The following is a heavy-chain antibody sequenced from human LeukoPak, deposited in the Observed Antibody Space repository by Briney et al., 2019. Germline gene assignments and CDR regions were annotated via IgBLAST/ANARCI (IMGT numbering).Heavy chain of an antibody. J-gene: IGHJ4*02. Sequence: VSVKVSCKPSGYTFTNYNLAWVRQAPGEGLEWMGWISPYNGDTNYAPKFQGRVTLTTDTSTSTGYMELRNLRSDDTAVYYCAREAADHLDYWGQGTLVTVSS. CDR1: GYTFTNYN. CDR3: AREAADHLDY. CDR2: ISPYNGDT. V-gene: IGHV1-18*01.